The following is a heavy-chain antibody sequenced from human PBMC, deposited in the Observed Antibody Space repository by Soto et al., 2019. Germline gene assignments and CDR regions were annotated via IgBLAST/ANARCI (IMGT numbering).Heavy chain of an antibody. D-gene: IGHD3-16*01. CDR3: ARGGGNTFDY. J-gene: IGHJ4*02. CDR2: IYHSGST. Sequence: QLQLQESGSGLVKPSQTLSLTCAVSGGSISSGGYSWSWIRQPPGKGLEWIGYIYHSGSTYYNPSPXXRVTRSRDRSKNQFSLKLSSVPAADTAVYYCARGGGNTFDYWGQGTLVTVSS. CDR1: GGSISSGGYS. V-gene: IGHV4-30-2*01.